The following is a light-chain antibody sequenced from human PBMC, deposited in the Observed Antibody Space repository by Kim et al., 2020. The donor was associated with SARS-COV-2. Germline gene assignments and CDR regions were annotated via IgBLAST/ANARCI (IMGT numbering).Light chain of an antibody. V-gene: IGKV3-11*01. CDR2: EAS. CDR3: QQRRNWPLT. Sequence: EIVLTQSPGTLSLSPGERATLSCRASQSVSSYLAWYQQKPGQAPRLLIYEASSRATGIPARFSGSGSGTDFTLTISSLEPEDFAVYYCQQRRNWPLTFGGGTKVDIK. CDR1: QSVSSY. J-gene: IGKJ4*01.